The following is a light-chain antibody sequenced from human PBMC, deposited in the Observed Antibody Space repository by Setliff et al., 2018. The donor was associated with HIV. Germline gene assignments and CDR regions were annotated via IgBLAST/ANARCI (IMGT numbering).Light chain of an antibody. Sequence: QSALTQPASVSGSPGQSITISCTGTSSDIGGYNFVSWYQHHPGTAPKLMIYEVTNRPSGVSNRFSGSKSGNTASLTISGLQADDEADYYCSSYTSSSPYVFGTGTKVTVL. CDR1: SSDIGGYNF. V-gene: IGLV2-14*01. J-gene: IGLJ1*01. CDR2: EVT. CDR3: SSYTSSSPYV.